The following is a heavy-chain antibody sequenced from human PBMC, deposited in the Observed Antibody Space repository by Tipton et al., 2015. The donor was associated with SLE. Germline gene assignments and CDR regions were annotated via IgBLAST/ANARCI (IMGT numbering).Heavy chain of an antibody. D-gene: IGHD5-12*01. V-gene: IGHV1-69*01. J-gene: IGHJ4*02. Sequence: QSGPEVKKPGSSVKVSCKASGGTFSLYALNWVRQAPGQGLEWMGGIIPMFGTTNYAQKFQGRVTIAADESTSTAYMELSNLRSEDTAVYYCALRWPDTWTTVYWGQGTLVTVSS. CDR2: IIPMFGTT. CDR1: GGTFSLYA. CDR3: ALRWPDTWTTVY.